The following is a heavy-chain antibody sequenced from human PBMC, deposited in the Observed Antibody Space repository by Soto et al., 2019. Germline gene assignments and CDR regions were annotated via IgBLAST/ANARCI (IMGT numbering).Heavy chain of an antibody. D-gene: IGHD3-22*01. J-gene: IGHJ4*02. CDR3: ARDGIDSSGYYYGSGH. CDR2: IHYSGST. V-gene: IGHV4-59*01. CDR1: GGSISSYY. Sequence: SETLSLTCTVSGGSISSYYWSWVRQPPGKGLEWIGYIHYSGSTNYNPSLKSRVTISVDTSKNQFSLKLSSVTAADTALYYCARDGIDSSGYYYGSGHWGQGTLVTVSS.